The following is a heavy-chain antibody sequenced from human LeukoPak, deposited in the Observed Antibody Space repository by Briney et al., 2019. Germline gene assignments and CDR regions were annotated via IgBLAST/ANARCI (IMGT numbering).Heavy chain of an antibody. V-gene: IGHV4-38-2*02. D-gene: IGHD5-24*01. CDR3: ARDGYNPIDY. J-gene: IGHJ4*02. CDR2: IYYSGST. CDR1: GYSISNGYN. Sequence: SETLSLTCTVSGYSISNGYNWGWVRQPPGKGLECIGSIYYSGSTYYNPSLKSRVTISVDTSKNQFSLKLSSVTAADTAVYYCARDGYNPIDYWGQGTLVTVSS.